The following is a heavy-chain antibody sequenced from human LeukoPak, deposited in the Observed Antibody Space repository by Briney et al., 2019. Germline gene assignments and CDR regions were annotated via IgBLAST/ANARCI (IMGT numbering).Heavy chain of an antibody. D-gene: IGHD6-19*01. J-gene: IGHJ4*02. CDR2: ISGDGGST. Sequence: PGGSLRLSCAASGFTFSGYSMNWGRQAPGKGLEWVSLISGDGGSTYYADSVKGRFTISRDNSKNSLYLQMNSLRTEDTALYYCAKTHSSGWTEGFDYWGQGTLVTVSS. CDR3: AKTHSSGWTEGFDY. V-gene: IGHV3-43*02. CDR1: GFTFSGYS.